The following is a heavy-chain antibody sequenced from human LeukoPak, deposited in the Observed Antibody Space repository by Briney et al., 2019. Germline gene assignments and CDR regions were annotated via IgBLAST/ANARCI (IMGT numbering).Heavy chain of an antibody. D-gene: IGHD3-22*01. CDR2: IWYDGTNK. Sequence: PGGSLRLSCAASGFTFSSWGMHWVRQAPGKGLEWVAVIWYDGTNKYYADSVKGRFTISRDNSKNTLYLQMSSLRAEDTAVYYCARDLDYYDSSGYPLDYWGQGTLATVSS. CDR3: ARDLDYYDSSGYPLDY. V-gene: IGHV3-33*01. CDR1: GFTFSSWG. J-gene: IGHJ4*02.